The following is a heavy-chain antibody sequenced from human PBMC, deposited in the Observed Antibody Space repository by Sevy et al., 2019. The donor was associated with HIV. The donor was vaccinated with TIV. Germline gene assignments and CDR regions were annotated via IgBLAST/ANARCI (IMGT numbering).Heavy chain of an antibody. CDR1: GGTFSSYG. Sequence: ASVKVSCKASGGTFSSYGISWVRQAPGQGLEWMGGIIPILGTVNYAQKFQGRVTITADESTKTAYMELSSLASEDTAWDYCARAGGNGWYYFDYWGQETLVTVSS. J-gene: IGHJ4*02. V-gene: IGHV1-69*13. CDR3: ARAGGNGWYYFDY. D-gene: IGHD6-19*01. CDR2: IIPILGTV.